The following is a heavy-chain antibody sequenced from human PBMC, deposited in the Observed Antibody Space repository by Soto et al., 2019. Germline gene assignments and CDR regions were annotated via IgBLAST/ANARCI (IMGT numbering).Heavy chain of an antibody. CDR1: GGSISISPYY. J-gene: IGHJ6*02. CDR2: IYYSGST. CDR3: VRQAPLRDRASYFWYYGMDV. V-gene: IGHV4-39*01. Sequence: PSETLSLTCTVSGGSISISPYYWGWIRQPPGKGLEWIGSIYYSGSTFYNPSLKSRVTISVDTSKNQFSLKLSSVTAADTAVYYCVRQAPLRDRASYFWYYGMDVWGQGTTVTVSS. D-gene: IGHD1-26*01.